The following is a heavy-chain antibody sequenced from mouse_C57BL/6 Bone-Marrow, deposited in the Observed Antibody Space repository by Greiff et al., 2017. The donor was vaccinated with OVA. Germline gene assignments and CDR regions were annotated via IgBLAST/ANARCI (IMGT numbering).Heavy chain of an antibody. CDR1: GYTFTDYE. CDR3: TRTHDYFYYYAMDY. Sequence: QVQLKQSGAELVRPGASVTLSCKASGYTFTDYEMHWVKQTPVHGLEWIGAIDPETGGTAYNQKFKGKAILTADKSSSTAYMKLRSLTSEDSAVYYCTRTHDYFYYYAMDYWGQGTSVTVSS. V-gene: IGHV1-15*01. D-gene: IGHD2-4*01. J-gene: IGHJ4*01. CDR2: IDPETGGT.